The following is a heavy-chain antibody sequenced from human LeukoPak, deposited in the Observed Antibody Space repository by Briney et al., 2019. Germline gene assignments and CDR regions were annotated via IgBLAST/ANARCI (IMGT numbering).Heavy chain of an antibody. CDR2: INSDGSGT. CDR3: AREVVGATGSNWFDP. D-gene: IGHD1-26*01. J-gene: IGHJ5*02. Sequence: GGSLRLSCAASGFTFSDYYMSWIRQAPGKGLVWVSRINSDGSGTTYADSVKGRFTISRDNAKNTLYLQMNSLRAEDTAVYFCAREVVGATGSNWFDPWGQGTLVTVSS. CDR1: GFTFSDYY. V-gene: IGHV3-74*01.